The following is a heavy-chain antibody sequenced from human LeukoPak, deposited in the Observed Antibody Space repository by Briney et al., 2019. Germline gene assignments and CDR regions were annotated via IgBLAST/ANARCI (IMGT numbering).Heavy chain of an antibody. CDR2: IYHSGST. V-gene: IGHV4-4*02. CDR1: GGSISSSNW. Sequence: SETLSLTCAVSGGSISSSNWWSWVRQPPGKGLEWMGEIYHSGSTNYNPSLKSRVTISVDKSKNQFSLKLSSVTAADTAVYYCASGGTMVRGVIRPYYFDYWGQGTLVTVSS. CDR3: ASGGTMVRGVIRPYYFDY. D-gene: IGHD3-10*01. J-gene: IGHJ4*02.